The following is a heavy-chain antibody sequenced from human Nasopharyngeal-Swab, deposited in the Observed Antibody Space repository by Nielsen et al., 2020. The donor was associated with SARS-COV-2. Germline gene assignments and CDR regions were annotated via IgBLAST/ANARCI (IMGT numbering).Heavy chain of an antibody. CDR2: ISGSDYST. Sequence: GESLKISCAASGFTFSSYAISWVRQAPGKGLEWVSVISGSDYSTYYADPVKGRFTISRDNSKNTVSLQMNSLRAEDTAIYYCAKDRDSGDDSDDYYHYYGMDVWGQGTTVTVSS. D-gene: IGHD5-12*01. CDR1: GFTFSSYA. CDR3: AKDRDSGDDSDDYYHYYGMDV. V-gene: IGHV3-23*01. J-gene: IGHJ6*02.